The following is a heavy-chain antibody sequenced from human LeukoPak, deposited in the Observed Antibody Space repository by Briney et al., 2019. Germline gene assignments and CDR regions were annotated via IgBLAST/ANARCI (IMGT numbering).Heavy chain of an antibody. CDR2: CNPEDGET. CDR3: ATVSF. Sequence: ASVKVSCKASGYTFTAYSMHWVRQAPGKGLEWMGGCNPEDGETIYAQKFQGRVTMTEDTSTDTAYMELSSLRSEDTAVYYCATVSFWGQGTLVTVSP. D-gene: IGHD2/OR15-2a*01. CDR1: GYTFTAYS. J-gene: IGHJ4*02. V-gene: IGHV1-24*01.